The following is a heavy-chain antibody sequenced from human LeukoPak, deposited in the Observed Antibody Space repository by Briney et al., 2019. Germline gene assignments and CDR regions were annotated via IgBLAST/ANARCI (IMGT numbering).Heavy chain of an antibody. V-gene: IGHV4-59*08. J-gene: IGHJ4*02. CDR1: GGSISSYY. Sequence: SETLSLTCTVSGGSISSYYWSWIRQPPGKGLEWIGYIYHSGSTNYNPSLKSRVTISIDTSKNQFSLKLSSVTAADTAVYYCARLRGAIYEDYWGQGTLVTVSS. CDR2: IYHSGST. D-gene: IGHD2/OR15-2a*01. CDR3: ARLRGAIYEDY.